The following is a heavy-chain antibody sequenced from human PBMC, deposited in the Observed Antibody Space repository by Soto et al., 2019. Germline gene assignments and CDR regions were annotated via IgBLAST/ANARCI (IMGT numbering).Heavy chain of an antibody. D-gene: IGHD2-21*01. CDR3: ARGPYCGGDCYKTGDDGGSDY. J-gene: IGHJ4*02. CDR2: INHSGST. CDR1: GGSFSGYY. V-gene: IGHV4-34*01. Sequence: SETLSLTCAVYGGSFSGYYWSWIRQPPGKGLEWIGEINHSGSTNYNPSLKSRVTISVDTSKNQFSLKLSSVTAADTAVYYCARGPYCGGDCYKTGDDGGSDYWGQGTLVTVSS.